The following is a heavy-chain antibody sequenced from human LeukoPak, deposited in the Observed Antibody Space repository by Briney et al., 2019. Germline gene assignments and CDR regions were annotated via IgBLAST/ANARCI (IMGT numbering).Heavy chain of an antibody. Sequence: ASVKVSCKASGGTFSSYAISWVRQAPGQGLEWMGRIIPILGIANYAQKFQGRVTITADKSTSTAYVELSSLGSEDTAVYYCARDWRDGYNHILDYWGQGTLVTVSS. CDR1: GGTFSSYA. D-gene: IGHD5-24*01. J-gene: IGHJ4*02. CDR2: IIPILGIA. CDR3: ARDWRDGYNHILDY. V-gene: IGHV1-69*04.